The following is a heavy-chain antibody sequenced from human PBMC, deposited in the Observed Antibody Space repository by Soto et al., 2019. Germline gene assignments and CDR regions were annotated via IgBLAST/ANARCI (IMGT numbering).Heavy chain of an antibody. CDR1: GYTFTSYG. Sequence: ASVKVSCKASGYTFTSYGISWVRQAPGQGLEWMGWISAYNGNTNYAQKLQGRVTMTTDTSTSTAYMELRSLRSDDTAVYYCARVYSGYDLYYYGMDVWGQGTTVTVS. J-gene: IGHJ6*02. V-gene: IGHV1-18*04. CDR2: ISAYNGNT. CDR3: ARVYSGYDLYYYGMDV. D-gene: IGHD5-12*01.